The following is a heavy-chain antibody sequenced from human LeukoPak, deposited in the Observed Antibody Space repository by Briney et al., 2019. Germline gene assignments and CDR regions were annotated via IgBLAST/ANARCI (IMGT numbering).Heavy chain of an antibody. V-gene: IGHV3-23*01. CDR1: GFTFSSYA. CDR3: ARVGADDAFDI. J-gene: IGHJ3*02. CDR2: ISGSGGST. D-gene: IGHD1-26*01. Sequence: GGSLRLSCAASGFTFSSYAMSWVRQAPGKGLEWVSAISGSGGSTYYADSVKGRFTISRDNAKNSLYLQMNSLRAEDTAVYYCARVGADDAFDIWGQGTMVTVSS.